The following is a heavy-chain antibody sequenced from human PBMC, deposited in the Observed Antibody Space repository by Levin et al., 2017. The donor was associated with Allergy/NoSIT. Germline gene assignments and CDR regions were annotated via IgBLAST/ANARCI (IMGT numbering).Heavy chain of an antibody. J-gene: IGHJ3*02. CDR2: ISSSSSTI. CDR1: GFTFSSYS. Sequence: QSGGSLRLSCAASGFTFSSYSMNWVRQAPGKGLEWVAYISSSSSTIYYADSVKGRLTISRDNARNSLDLQMNSLRTEDTAVYYCAKGRSGGRGAFDMWGQGTMVTVSS. V-gene: IGHV3-48*01. D-gene: IGHD1-1*01. CDR3: AKGRSGGRGAFDM.